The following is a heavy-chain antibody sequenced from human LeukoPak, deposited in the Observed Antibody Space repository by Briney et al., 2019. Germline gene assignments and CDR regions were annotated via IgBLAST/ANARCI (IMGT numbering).Heavy chain of an antibody. CDR3: ARLDPHSSSWYSYFDY. D-gene: IGHD6-13*01. Sequence: SETLSLTCTVSGGSISRYYWSWIRQPPGKGLEWIGYIYYSGSTNYNPSLKSRVTISVDTSKNQFSLKLSSVTAADTAVYYCARLDPHSSSWYSYFDYWGQGTLVTVSS. V-gene: IGHV4-59*01. CDR2: IYYSGST. CDR1: GGSISRYY. J-gene: IGHJ4*02.